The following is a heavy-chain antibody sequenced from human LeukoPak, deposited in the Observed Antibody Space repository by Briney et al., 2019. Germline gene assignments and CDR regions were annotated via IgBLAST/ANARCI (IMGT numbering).Heavy chain of an antibody. D-gene: IGHD2-2*01. Sequence: GGSLRLSCAASGFSFSTYAMSWVRQAPGKGLEWVSGISGSGSSTSYADSMKGRFTISRDKSNNTLYLQMNSLRAEDTAVYYCAREHFYCSSTSCQYYFDYWGQGTLVTVSS. J-gene: IGHJ4*02. CDR3: AREHFYCSSTSCQYYFDY. CDR2: ISGSGSST. V-gene: IGHV3-23*01. CDR1: GFSFSTYA.